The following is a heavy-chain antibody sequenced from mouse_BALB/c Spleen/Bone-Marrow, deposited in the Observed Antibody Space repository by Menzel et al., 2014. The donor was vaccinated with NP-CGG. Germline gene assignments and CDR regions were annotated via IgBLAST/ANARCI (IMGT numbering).Heavy chain of an antibody. CDR2: ISSGSSTI. CDR1: GFTFSSFG. CDR3: ARSGSSSGYFDY. J-gene: IGHJ2*01. V-gene: IGHV5-17*02. Sequence: EVKLMESGGGLVQPGGSRKLSCAASGFTFSSFGMHWVRQAPEKGLEWVAYISSGSSTIYYADTGMGRFIISRDNPKNTLFLQMTSLRSEVTAMYYCARSGSSSGYFDYWGQGTTLTVSS. D-gene: IGHD1-1*01.